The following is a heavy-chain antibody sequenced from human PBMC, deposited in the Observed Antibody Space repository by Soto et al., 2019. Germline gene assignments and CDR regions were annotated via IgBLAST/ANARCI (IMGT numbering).Heavy chain of an antibody. V-gene: IGHV4-59*01. CDR3: ARDMPYAAGSLSGCDY. D-gene: IGHD1-26*01. CDR2: IYHSGTT. CDR1: GDSITGYS. J-gene: IGHJ4*02. Sequence: SETLSLTCTVSGDSITGYSWSWIRQPPGKTLEWIGYIYHSGTTTYNPSLKSRVSISVDTSKNQFSLRLTSVIAADTAVYYCARDMPYAAGSLSGCDYWGQGILVTVSS.